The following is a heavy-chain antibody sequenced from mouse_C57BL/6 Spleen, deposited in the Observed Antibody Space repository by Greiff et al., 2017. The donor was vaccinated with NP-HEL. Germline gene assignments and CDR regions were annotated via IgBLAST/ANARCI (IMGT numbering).Heavy chain of an antibody. CDR2: IDPSDSYT. Sequence: QVQLQQPGAELVKPGASVKLSCKASGYTFTSYWMQWVKQRPGQGLEWIGEIDPSDSYTNYNQKFKGKATLTVDTSSSTAYMQLSSLTSEDSAVYYCARRGWDRGYFDVWGTGTTVTVSS. CDR3: ARRGWDRGYFDV. J-gene: IGHJ1*03. CDR1: GYTFTSYW. V-gene: IGHV1-50*01. D-gene: IGHD4-1*01.